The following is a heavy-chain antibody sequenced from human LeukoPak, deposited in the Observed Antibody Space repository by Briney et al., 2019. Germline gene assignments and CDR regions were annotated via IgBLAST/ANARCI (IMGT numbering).Heavy chain of an antibody. CDR3: ATSYDAKTAPYDL. Sequence: PSETPSLTCTVSGDSINSYCWSWIRQPPGKGLEWIGYIYTSGSTNFHPSLKSRVTMSVDTSRNQFSMKLTSVTAADTAVYYCATSYDAKTAPYDLWGQGTLVTVSS. D-gene: IGHD5-12*01. CDR1: GDSINSYC. V-gene: IGHV4-4*08. J-gene: IGHJ5*02. CDR2: IYTSGST.